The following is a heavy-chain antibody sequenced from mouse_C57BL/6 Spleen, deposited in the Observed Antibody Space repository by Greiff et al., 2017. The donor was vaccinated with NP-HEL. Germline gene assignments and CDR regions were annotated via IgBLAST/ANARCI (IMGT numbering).Heavy chain of an antibody. J-gene: IGHJ4*01. CDR1: GYSITSGYY. CDR2: ISYDGSN. CDR3: ARVVGYFYAMDY. Sequence: EVQLQESGPGLVKPSQSLSLTCSVTGYSITSGYYWNWIRQFPGNKLEWMGYISYDGSNNYNPSLKNRISITRDTSKNQFFLKLNSVTTEDTATYYCARVVGYFYAMDYWGQGTSVTVSS. V-gene: IGHV3-6*01. D-gene: IGHD2-3*01.